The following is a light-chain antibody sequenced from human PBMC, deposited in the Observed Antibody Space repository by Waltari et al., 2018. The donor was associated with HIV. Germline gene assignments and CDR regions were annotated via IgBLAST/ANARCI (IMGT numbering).Light chain of an antibody. Sequence: QSALTQPASVSGSPGQSITISCTGTSSAVGGSNYVPWYQQHPGKAPKLMIYEVSNRPSGVSNRFSGSKSGNTASLTISGLQAEDEADYYCSSYTSSSTSHVFGTGTKVTVL. CDR2: EVS. CDR1: SSAVGGSNY. J-gene: IGLJ1*01. CDR3: SSYTSSSTSHV. V-gene: IGLV2-14*01.